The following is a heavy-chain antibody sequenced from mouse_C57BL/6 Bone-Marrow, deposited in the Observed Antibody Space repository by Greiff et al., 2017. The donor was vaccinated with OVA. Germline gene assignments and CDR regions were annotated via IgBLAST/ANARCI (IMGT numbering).Heavy chain of an antibody. D-gene: IGHD2-5*01. CDR3: ARHETYSNYFDY. J-gene: IGHJ2*01. CDR2: ISNGGGST. Sequence: DVKLVESGGGLVQPGGSLKLSCAASGFTFSDYYMYWVRQTPEKRLEWVAYISNGGGSTYYPDTVKGRFTISRDNAKNTLYLQMSRLKSEDTAMYYCARHETYSNYFDYWGQGTTHSLL. CDR1: GFTFSDYY. V-gene: IGHV5-12*01.